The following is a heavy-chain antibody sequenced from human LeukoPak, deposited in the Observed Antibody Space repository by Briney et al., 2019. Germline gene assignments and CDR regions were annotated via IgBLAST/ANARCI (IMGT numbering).Heavy chain of an antibody. CDR3: ARNCYGSGSLYNDYCDY. D-gene: IGHD3-10*01. V-gene: IGHV3-20*04. Sequence: GGSLRLSCVASGFTYDKHAMTWVRQAPGKGLERVSGINWNGDSIGYADSVKGRFTISRDNAKNSLYLQMNSLRAEDTALYYCARNCYGSGSLYNDYCDYWGQGTLVTVSS. CDR1: GFTYDKHA. J-gene: IGHJ4*02. CDR2: INWNGDSI.